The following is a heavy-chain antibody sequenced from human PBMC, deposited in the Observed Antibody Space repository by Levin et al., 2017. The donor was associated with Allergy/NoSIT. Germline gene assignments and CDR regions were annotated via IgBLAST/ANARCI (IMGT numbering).Heavy chain of an antibody. CDR1: GYTFTGYY. CDR2: MNANSGDT. V-gene: IGHV1-2*02. J-gene: IGHJ4*02. Sequence: PVASVKVSCKASGYTFTGYYMHWVRQAPGQGLECMGWMNANSGDTSYTQKFQGRVTMTRDTSISTAYMELSSLRSDDTAVYFCASALAAAYFDYWGQGTLVTVSS. D-gene: IGHD6-25*01. CDR3: ASALAAAYFDY.